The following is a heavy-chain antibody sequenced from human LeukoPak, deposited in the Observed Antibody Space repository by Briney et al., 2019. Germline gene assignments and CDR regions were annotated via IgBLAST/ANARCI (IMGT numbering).Heavy chain of an antibody. Sequence: SETLSLTCAVSGGSISSGGYSWSWIRQPPGKGLEWIGYIYHSGSTYYNPSLKSRVTISVDRSKNQFSLKLSSVTAADTAVYYCAKQLGYCSDGSCYFPYWGQGTLVTVSS. D-gene: IGHD2-15*01. CDR3: AKQLGYCSDGSCYFPY. CDR1: GGSISSGGYS. CDR2: IYHSGST. V-gene: IGHV4-30-2*01. J-gene: IGHJ4*02.